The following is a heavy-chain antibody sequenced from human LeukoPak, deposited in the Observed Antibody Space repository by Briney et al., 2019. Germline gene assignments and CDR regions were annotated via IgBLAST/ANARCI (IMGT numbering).Heavy chain of an antibody. J-gene: IGHJ2*01. D-gene: IGHD6-13*01. CDR3: ARATGSSWAARYFDL. V-gene: IGHV3-53*01. Sequence: DSVKGRFIISRDNSKNTLYLQMNSLRAEDTAVYYCARATGSSWAARYFDLWGRGTLVTVSS.